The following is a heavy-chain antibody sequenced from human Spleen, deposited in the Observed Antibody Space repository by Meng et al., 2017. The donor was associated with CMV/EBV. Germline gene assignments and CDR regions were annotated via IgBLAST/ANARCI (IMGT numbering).Heavy chain of an antibody. V-gene: IGHV1-69*02. CDR2: IIPILGIA. D-gene: IGHD2-2*01. CDR1: GGTFSSYT. Sequence: SVKVSCKASGGTFSSYTISWVRQAPGQGLEWVGRIIPILGIANYAQKFQGRVTITADKSTSTAYMELSSLRSEDTAVYYCARGYCSSTSCYPFDYWGQGTLVTVSS. J-gene: IGHJ4*02. CDR3: ARGYCSSTSCYPFDY.